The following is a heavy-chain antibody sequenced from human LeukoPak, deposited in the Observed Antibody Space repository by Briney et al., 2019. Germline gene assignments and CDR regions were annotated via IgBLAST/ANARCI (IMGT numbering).Heavy chain of an antibody. J-gene: IGHJ4*02. D-gene: IGHD3-22*01. CDR1: GGTFSNYA. CDR2: IIPIFGTS. Sequence: SVKVSCKASGGTFSNYAISWVRQAPGQGLEWMGEIIPIFGTSNYAQKFQGRVTMTTDTSTTTAYMELRSLRSDDTAVYYCARGSPPRVYYDRSGYYSYYFDYWGQGTLVTVSS. CDR3: ARGSPPRVYYDRSGYYSYYFDY. V-gene: IGHV1-69*05.